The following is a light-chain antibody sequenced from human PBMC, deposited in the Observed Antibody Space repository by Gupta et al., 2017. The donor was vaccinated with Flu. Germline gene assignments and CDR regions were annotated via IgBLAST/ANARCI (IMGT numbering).Light chain of an antibody. CDR1: SSNIGAGYN. Sequence: QSVLTQPPSVSGAPGQRVTIPCPGSSSNIGAGYNVQWYQQLPGTAPKLLIYGNTNRPSGVPDRCSGSKSGTSASPAITSASLAITGLQAEDEADYYCQSYDSSLSGYVFGTGTKVTVL. CDR3: QSYDSSLSGYV. J-gene: IGLJ1*01. V-gene: IGLV1-40*01. CDR2: GNT.